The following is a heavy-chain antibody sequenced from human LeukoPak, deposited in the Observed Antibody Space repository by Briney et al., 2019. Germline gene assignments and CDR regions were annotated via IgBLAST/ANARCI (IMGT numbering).Heavy chain of an antibody. CDR2: INPNSGGT. CDR1: GYTFTGYY. D-gene: IGHD2-8*01. Sequence: GASVKVSCKASGYTFTGYYMHWVRQAPGQGLEWMGRINPNSGGTNYAQKFQGRVTMTRDTSISTAYMELSRLRSDDTAVYYCARAQWPYYYMDVWGKGTTATVSS. CDR3: ARAQWPYYYMDV. V-gene: IGHV1-2*06. J-gene: IGHJ6*03.